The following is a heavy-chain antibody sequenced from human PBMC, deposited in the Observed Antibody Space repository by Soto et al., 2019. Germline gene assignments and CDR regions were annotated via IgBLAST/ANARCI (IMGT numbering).Heavy chain of an antibody. V-gene: IGHV4-61*01. CDR1: GGSVSSGSYY. CDR3: ARETPEMAMD. Sequence: QVQLQESGPGLVKPSETLSLTCTVSGGSVSSGSYYWSWIRQPPGKGLEWIGYIYYSGSTNYNPSLKSRVTISIDTSKNPFSLKLSSVTAADTAVYSCARETPEMAMDWGQGTLVTVSS. J-gene: IGHJ4*02. CDR2: IYYSGST. D-gene: IGHD5-18*01.